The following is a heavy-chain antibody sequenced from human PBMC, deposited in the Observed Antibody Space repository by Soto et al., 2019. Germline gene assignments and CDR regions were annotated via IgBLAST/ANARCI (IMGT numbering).Heavy chain of an antibody. CDR3: ARGPIGVTGTGVFDS. CDR1: GDSVSSNSTA. Sequence: QVQLQQSGPGLVKPSQTLSLTCAISGDSVSSNSTAWNWIRQSPSRGLEWLGRTYYKSKNYNDYAVSVKSRITIHPDTSKNQFALQLHSVTPEDTAVYYCARGPIGVTGTGVFDSWGQGTLVTVSS. CDR2: TYYKSKNYN. J-gene: IGHJ4*02. D-gene: IGHD6-19*01. V-gene: IGHV6-1*01.